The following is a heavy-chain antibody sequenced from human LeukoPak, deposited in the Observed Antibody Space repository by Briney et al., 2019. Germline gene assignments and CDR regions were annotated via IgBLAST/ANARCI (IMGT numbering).Heavy chain of an antibody. CDR3: AKLGGGFYYESWYFDY. J-gene: IGHJ4*02. Sequence: GGCLRLSCAASVFTFSSYAMSWVRQAPGKGLEWVSAISGSGGSTYYADSAKGRFTISRDNSKNTLYLQMNSLRAEDTAVYYCAKLGGGFYYESWYFDYWGQGTLVTVSS. D-gene: IGHD3-22*01. CDR1: VFTFSSYA. CDR2: ISGSGGST. V-gene: IGHV3-23*01.